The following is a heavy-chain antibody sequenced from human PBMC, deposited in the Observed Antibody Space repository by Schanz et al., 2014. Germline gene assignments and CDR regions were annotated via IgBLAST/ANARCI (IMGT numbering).Heavy chain of an antibody. CDR1: RSTFSSYT. V-gene: IGHV1-46*01. CDR2: INPSGGST. Sequence: QVQLVQSGAEVKKPGSSVQVSCKASRSTFSSYTISWVRQARGQGLEWVGMINPSGGSTAYAQKFQGRVTMTRDTSTSTVYMELRSLRSDDTAVYYCARGFDFWDRWGQGTLVAVSS. D-gene: IGHD3-3*01. J-gene: IGHJ4*02. CDR3: ARGFDFWDR.